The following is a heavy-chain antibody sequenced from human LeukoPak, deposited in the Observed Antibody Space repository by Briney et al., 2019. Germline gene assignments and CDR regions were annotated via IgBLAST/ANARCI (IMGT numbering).Heavy chain of an antibody. D-gene: IGHD3-22*01. CDR3: ARVFRGTTIVVVPSGAFDI. V-gene: IGHV4-59*01. Sequence: SETLSLTCTVSGGSISSYYWSWIRQPPGKGLEWIGYIYYSGSTNYNPSLKSRVTISVDTSKNQFSLKLSSVTAADTAVYYCARVFRGTTIVVVPSGAFDIWGQGTMVTVSS. CDR1: GGSISSYY. J-gene: IGHJ3*02. CDR2: IYYSGST.